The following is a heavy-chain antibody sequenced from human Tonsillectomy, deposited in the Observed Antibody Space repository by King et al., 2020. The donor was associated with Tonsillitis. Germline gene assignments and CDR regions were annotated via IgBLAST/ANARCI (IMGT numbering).Heavy chain of an antibody. CDR1: GFTFSSYD. CDR2: IGTAGDT. V-gene: IGHV3-13*01. D-gene: IGHD3-3*02. CDR3: ARVLSEDDAFDI. Sequence: VQLVESGGGLVQPGGSLRLSCAASGFTFSSYDMHCVRQAPGKGLEWVSAIGTAGDTYFPGSVKGRFTISRENAKNSLYLQMNSLRAGDTAVYYCARVLSEDDAFDIWGQGTMVTVSS. J-gene: IGHJ3*02.